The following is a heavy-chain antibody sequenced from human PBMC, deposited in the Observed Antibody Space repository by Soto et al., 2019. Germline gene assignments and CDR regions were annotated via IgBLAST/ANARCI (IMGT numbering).Heavy chain of an antibody. J-gene: IGHJ4*02. Sequence: GGSLRLSCAASGFTFSSYAMGWVRQGPGKGLEWGAVVSIGGSTHYADSVRGRFTISRDNSKNTLSLQMNSLTAEDTAVYFCAKRRGAGGHFDYWGQGALVTVSS. CDR2: VSIGGST. CDR3: AKRRGAGGHFDY. V-gene: IGHV3-23*01. D-gene: IGHD2-15*01. CDR1: GFTFSSYA.